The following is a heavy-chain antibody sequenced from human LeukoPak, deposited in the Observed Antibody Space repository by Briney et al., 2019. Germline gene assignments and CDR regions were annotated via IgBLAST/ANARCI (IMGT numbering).Heavy chain of an antibody. J-gene: IGHJ4*02. CDR3: TRQGVYFSDSSAFYY. CDR1: GYSFTNYW. V-gene: IGHV5-51*01. D-gene: IGHD3-22*01. Sequence: GESLKISCKGSGYSFTNYWIAWVGQMPGKGLELMGSIYPGDSDIRYSPSFQGQVTISADKSFTTAYLQWRSLKASDTAMYYCTRQGVYFSDSSAFYYWGQGTRVTVSS. CDR2: IYPGDSDI.